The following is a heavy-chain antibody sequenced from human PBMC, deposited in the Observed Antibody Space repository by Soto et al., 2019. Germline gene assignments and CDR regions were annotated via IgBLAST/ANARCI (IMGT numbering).Heavy chain of an antibody. CDR1: GGTFSSYA. J-gene: IGHJ4*02. CDR2: IIPIFGTA. V-gene: IGHV1-69*13. Sequence: GASVKVSCKASGGTFSSYAISWVRQAPGQGLEWMGGIIPIFGTANYAQKFQGRVTITADESTSTAYMELSSLRSEDTAVYYCARGGPRSGGYSYGNPSAWDYFDYWGQGTLVTVS. CDR3: ARGGPRSGGYSYGNPSAWDYFDY. D-gene: IGHD5-18*01.